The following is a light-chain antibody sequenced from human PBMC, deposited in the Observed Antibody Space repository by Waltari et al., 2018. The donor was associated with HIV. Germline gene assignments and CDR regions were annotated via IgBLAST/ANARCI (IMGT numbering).Light chain of an antibody. V-gene: IGLV7-46*01. CDR2: DTS. CDR1: TGAVNHDHY. Sequence: QAVVTQEPSLTVSPGGTVTLTCGSSTGAVNHDHYPYWFQRKPGQAPRALIYDTSNKHSWTPARFSGSLLGGKAALTLSGAQPEDEADYYCFLSYSGSRVFGGGTILTVL. J-gene: IGLJ2*01. CDR3: FLSYSGSRV.